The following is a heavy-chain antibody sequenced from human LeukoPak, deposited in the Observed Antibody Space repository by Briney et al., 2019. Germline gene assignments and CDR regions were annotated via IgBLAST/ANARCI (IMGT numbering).Heavy chain of an antibody. CDR2: INHSGST. D-gene: IGHD3-22*01. Sequence: PSETLSLTCAVYGGSFSGYYWSWIRQPPGKGLEWIGEINHSGSTNYNPSLKSRVTISVDTSKNQFSLKLSSVTAADTAVYYCASFRIPLRYYYDSSGYSADYWGQGTLVTVSS. J-gene: IGHJ4*02. CDR1: GGSFSGYY. V-gene: IGHV4-34*01. CDR3: ASFRIPLRYYYDSSGYSADY.